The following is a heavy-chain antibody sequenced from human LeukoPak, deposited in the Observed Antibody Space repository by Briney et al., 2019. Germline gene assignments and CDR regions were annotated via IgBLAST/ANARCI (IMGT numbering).Heavy chain of an antibody. V-gene: IGHV1-2*02. CDR2: INPNSGGT. CDR3: ARDRWNYDFWL. D-gene: IGHD3-3*01. J-gene: IGHJ4*02. Sequence: GSVKVSCKVSGYTLTELSMHWVRQAPGQGLEWMGWINPNSGGTNYAQKFQGRVTMTRDTSISTAYMELSRLRSDDTAVYYCARDRWNYDFWLWGQGTLVTVSS. CDR1: GYTLTELS.